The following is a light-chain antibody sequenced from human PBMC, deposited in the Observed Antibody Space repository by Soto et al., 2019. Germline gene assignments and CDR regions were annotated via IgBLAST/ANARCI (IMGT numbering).Light chain of an antibody. CDR3: QQRSHWPT. Sequence: EIVMTQSPATLSVSPGERATLSCRASQSVSSNLAWYQQKPGQAPRLLFYGASTRATGIPARFSGSGSGTDFTLTISSLEPEDFAFYFCQQRSHWPTFGQGTKVDIK. CDR2: GAS. V-gene: IGKV3-15*01. CDR1: QSVSSN. J-gene: IGKJ1*01.